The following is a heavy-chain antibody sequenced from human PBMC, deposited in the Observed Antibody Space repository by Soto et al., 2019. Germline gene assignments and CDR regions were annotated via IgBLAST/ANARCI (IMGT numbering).Heavy chain of an antibody. Sequence: TSETPSLTCTVSGGSISSYYWSWIRQPPGKGLEWIGYIYYSGSTNYNPSLKSRVTISVDTSKNQFSLKLSSVTAADTAVYYCARTRHIVVVPATAFDIWGQGTMVTVSS. J-gene: IGHJ3*02. D-gene: IGHD2-2*01. V-gene: IGHV4-59*01. CDR3: ARTRHIVVVPATAFDI. CDR2: IYYSGST. CDR1: GGSISSYY.